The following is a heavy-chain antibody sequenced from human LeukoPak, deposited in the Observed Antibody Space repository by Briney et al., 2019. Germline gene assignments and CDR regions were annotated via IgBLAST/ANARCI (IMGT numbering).Heavy chain of an antibody. V-gene: IGHV3-21*01. Sequence: GGSLRLSCAASGFTFSSYSMNWVRQAPGKGLEWVSSISSSSGYIYYADSVKGRFTISRDNAKNSLYLQMNSLRAEDTAVYYCAGEGRGVISRGYWGQGTLVTVSS. CDR2: ISSSSGYI. CDR3: AGEGRGVISRGY. D-gene: IGHD3-10*01. CDR1: GFTFSSYS. J-gene: IGHJ4*02.